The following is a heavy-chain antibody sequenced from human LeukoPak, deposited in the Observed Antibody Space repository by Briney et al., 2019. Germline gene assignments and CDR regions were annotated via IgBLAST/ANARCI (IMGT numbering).Heavy chain of an antibody. CDR3: AREHYFYHMDA. J-gene: IGHJ6*03. CDR1: GFSFSDSY. Sequence: GGSLRLSCVVSGFSFSDSYMTWIRQTPGKGLESLAYISGSGHDIYYTDSVKGRFTISRDNAENSLYLQMNSLRAEDTAVYYCAREHYFYHMDAWGEGTTVTVSS. V-gene: IGHV3-11*04. CDR2: ISGSGHDI.